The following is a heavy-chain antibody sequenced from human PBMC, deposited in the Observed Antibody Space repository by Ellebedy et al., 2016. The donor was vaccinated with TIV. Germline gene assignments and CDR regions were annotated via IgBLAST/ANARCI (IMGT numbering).Heavy chain of an antibody. CDR1: GYTFTGYY. D-gene: IGHD2-15*01. CDR2: INPNSGGT. V-gene: IGHV1-2*02. Sequence: AASVKVSCKASGYTFTGYYMHWVRQAPGQGLEWMGWINPNSGGTNYAQKFQGRVTMTRDTSISTAYMELSRLRSDDTAVYYCATIVVVAATHYFDPWGQGTLVTVSS. J-gene: IGHJ5*02. CDR3: ATIVVVAATHYFDP.